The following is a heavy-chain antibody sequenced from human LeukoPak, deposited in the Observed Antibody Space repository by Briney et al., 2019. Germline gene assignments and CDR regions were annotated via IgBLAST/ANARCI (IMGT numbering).Heavy chain of an antibody. J-gene: IGHJ4*02. CDR2: ISGSGVST. V-gene: IGHV3-23*01. D-gene: IGHD3-22*01. CDR1: GFSFSSYA. Sequence: GGSLRLSCVASGFSFSSYAMSWVRQAPGKGLEWVSAISGSGVSTYSADSVKGRFTISRDTSKNTLNLQMNSLRAEDTAVYYCAKVHYYDSSGMGGFDHWGQGTLVTASS. CDR3: AKVHYYDSSGMGGFDH.